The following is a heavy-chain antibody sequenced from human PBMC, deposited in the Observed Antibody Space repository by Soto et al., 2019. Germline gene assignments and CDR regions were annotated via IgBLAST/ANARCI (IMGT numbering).Heavy chain of an antibody. V-gene: IGHV4-39*01. D-gene: IGHD3-9*01. CDR1: GGSISSSSYY. CDR2: IYYSGST. CDR3: ARHNYDILTGYYTYYGMDV. Sequence: SETLSLTCTVSGGSISSSSYYWGWIRQPPGKGLEWIGSIYYSGSTYYNPSLKSRVTISVDTSKNQFSLKLSSVTAADTAVYYCARHNYDILTGYYTYYGMDVWGQGTTVTVPS. J-gene: IGHJ6*02.